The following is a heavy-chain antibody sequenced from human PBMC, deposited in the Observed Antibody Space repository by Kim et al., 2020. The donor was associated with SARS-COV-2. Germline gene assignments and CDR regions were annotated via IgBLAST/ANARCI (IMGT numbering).Heavy chain of an antibody. Sequence: SVKVSCKASGGTFSSYAISWVRQAPGQGLEWMGGIIPIFGTANYAQKFQGRVTITADESTSTAYMELSSLRSEDTAVYYCARALRGSWEMATIIGWFDPWGQGTLVTVSS. V-gene: IGHV1-69*13. CDR1: GGTFSSYA. J-gene: IGHJ5*02. CDR3: ARALRGSWEMATIIGWFDP. D-gene: IGHD5-12*01. CDR2: IIPIFGTA.